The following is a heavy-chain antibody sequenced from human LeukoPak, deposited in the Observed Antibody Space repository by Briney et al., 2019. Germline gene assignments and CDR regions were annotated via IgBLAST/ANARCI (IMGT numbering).Heavy chain of an antibody. Sequence: GGSLRLSCAASGFTFSSYAMSWVRQAPGKGLEWVSAISGSGGSTFYVDSVKGRFTISRDNSENTLYLQMNSLRAEDTAVYYCAEDLRGGLVLDYFDYWGQGTLVTVSS. D-gene: IGHD2/OR15-2a*01. CDR2: ISGSGGST. CDR3: AEDLRGGLVLDYFDY. CDR1: GFTFSSYA. J-gene: IGHJ4*02. V-gene: IGHV3-23*01.